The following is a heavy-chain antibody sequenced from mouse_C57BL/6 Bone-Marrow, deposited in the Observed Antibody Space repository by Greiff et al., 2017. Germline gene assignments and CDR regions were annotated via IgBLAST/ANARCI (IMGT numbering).Heavy chain of an antibody. CDR3: ARRGDLLWLHYAMDY. Sequence: VKLQQPGAELVKPGASVKLSCKASGYTFTSYWMHWVKQRPGRGLEWIGRIDPNSGGTKYNEKFKSKATLTVDKHSSTAYMQLSSLTSEDSAVYYCARRGDLLWLHYAMDYWGQGTSVTVSS. V-gene: IGHV1-72*01. J-gene: IGHJ4*01. D-gene: IGHD2-2*01. CDR2: IDPNSGGT. CDR1: GYTFTSYW.